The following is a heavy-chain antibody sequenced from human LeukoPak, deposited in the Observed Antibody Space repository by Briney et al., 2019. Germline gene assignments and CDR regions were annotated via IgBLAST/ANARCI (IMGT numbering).Heavy chain of an antibody. CDR2: ISGSGGST. V-gene: IGHV3-23*01. Sequence: GGSLRLSCAASGFTFSSYGMSWVRQAPGKGLEWVSAISGSGGSTYYADSVKGRFTISRDNSKNTLYLQMNSLRAEDTAVYYCAKAGGAYCSGGSCYSDFDYWGQGTLVTVSS. D-gene: IGHD2-15*01. CDR3: AKAGGAYCSGGSCYSDFDY. CDR1: GFTFSSYG. J-gene: IGHJ4*02.